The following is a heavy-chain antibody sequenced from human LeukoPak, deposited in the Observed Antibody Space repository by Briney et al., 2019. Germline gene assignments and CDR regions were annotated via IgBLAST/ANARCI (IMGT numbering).Heavy chain of an antibody. CDR1: GGSISTYY. Sequence: PSETLSLTCTVSGGSISTYYWSWVRQPAGKGLEWIGRIHTSGSVDYNPSLKSRVTMSVDTSKKQFSLTLSSVTAADTAMYYCAKDGSMTARPYVSIDYWGQGTLVTVSS. D-gene: IGHD6-6*01. J-gene: IGHJ4*02. V-gene: IGHV4-4*07. CDR3: AKDGSMTARPYVSIDY. CDR2: IHTSGSV.